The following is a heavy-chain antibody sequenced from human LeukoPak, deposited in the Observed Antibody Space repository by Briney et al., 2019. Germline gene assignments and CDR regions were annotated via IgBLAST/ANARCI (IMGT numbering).Heavy chain of an antibody. D-gene: IGHD2-15*01. CDR3: ARSKGNYCSGGTCPGRLFDC. V-gene: IGHV4-59*13. J-gene: IGHJ4*02. CDR2: IYYGGTT. Sequence: SETLSLTCTVSGVSISNYYWSWVRQPPGKGLEWIGHIYYGGTTNYSPSLKSRVTISVDTSKNQFSLKLNSVTAADTAVYYCARSKGNYCSGGTCPGRLFDCWGQGTLVTVSS. CDR1: GVSISNYY.